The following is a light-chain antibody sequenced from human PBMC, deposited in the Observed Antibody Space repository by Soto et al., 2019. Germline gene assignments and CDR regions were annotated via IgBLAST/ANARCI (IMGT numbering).Light chain of an antibody. J-gene: IGKJ1*01. CDR1: QSISTW. CDR2: KAS. Sequence: DIQMTQSPSTLPASVGDRVSITCRASQSISTWLAWYQQKPGKAPNLLIYKASYLASGVPSRFGGGGSGTEFTLTLSSLQPDEFATCYRQQYSSYWSFGQGTKVEI. V-gene: IGKV1-5*03. CDR3: QQYSSYWS.